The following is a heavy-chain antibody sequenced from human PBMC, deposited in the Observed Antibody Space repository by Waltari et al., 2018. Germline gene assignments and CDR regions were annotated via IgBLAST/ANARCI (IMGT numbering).Heavy chain of an antibody. Sequence: QVQLVQRGAEVKKPGASVKVSCKDSGYTFTGYYIHWVRQAPGQGLEWMGRINPNSGGTNYAQKFQGRVTMTRDTPINTAYMELSRLRPDDTAVYYCAKGQEHYYDNSGSFVSWGQGTLVTVSS. V-gene: IGHV1-2*06. D-gene: IGHD3-22*01. J-gene: IGHJ5*01. CDR3: AKGQEHYYDNSGSFVS. CDR2: INPNSGGT. CDR1: GYTFTGYY.